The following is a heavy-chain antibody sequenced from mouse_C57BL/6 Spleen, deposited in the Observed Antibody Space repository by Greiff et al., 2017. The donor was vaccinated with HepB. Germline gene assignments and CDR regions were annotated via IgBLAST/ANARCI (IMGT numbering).Heavy chain of an antibody. CDR1: GYTFTSYW. CDR3: ARGYDGSRYYAMDY. J-gene: IGHJ4*01. Sequence: QVQLQQPGAELVKPGASVKLSCKASGYTFTSYWMHWVKQRPGQGLEWIGMIHPNSGSTNYNEKFKSKATLTVDKSSSTAYMQLSSLTSEDSAVYYCARGYDGSRYYAMDYWGQGTSVTVSS. CDR2: IHPNSGST. D-gene: IGHD1-1*01. V-gene: IGHV1-64*01.